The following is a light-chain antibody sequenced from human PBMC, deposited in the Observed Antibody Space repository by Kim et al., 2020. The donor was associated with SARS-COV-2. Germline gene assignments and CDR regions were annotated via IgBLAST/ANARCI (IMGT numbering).Light chain of an antibody. J-gene: IGLJ1*01. CDR3: SSYVGTDSPYV. CDR1: RSDVGKYNY. V-gene: IGLV2-8*01. CDR2: EVN. Sequence: QSVTISCTGTRSDVGKYNYVSWYQQHPGKAPKVIIYEVNKRPSGVPDRFSGAKSGNTASLTVSGLQAEDEADYYCSSYVGTDSPYVFGTGTKVTVL.